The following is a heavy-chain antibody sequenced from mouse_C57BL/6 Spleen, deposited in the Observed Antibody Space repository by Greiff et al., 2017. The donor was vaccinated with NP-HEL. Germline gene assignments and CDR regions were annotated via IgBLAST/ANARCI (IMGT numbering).Heavy chain of an antibody. D-gene: IGHD2-4*01. Sequence: EVQLQESGGGLVQPGGSLSLSCAASGFTFTDYYMSWVRQPPGKALEWLGFIRNKANGYTTEYSASVKGRFTISRDNSQSILYLQMNALRAEDSATYYCARYMGLRQGGYAMDYWGQGTSVTVSS. CDR3: ARYMGLRQGGYAMDY. CDR2: IRNKANGYTT. CDR1: GFTFTDYY. J-gene: IGHJ4*01. V-gene: IGHV7-3*01.